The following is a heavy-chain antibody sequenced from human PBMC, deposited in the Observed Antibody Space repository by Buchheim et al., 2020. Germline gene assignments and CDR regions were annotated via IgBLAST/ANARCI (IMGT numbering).Heavy chain of an antibody. CDR1: GGSFSGYY. V-gene: IGHV4-34*01. Sequence: QVQLQQWGAGLLKPSETLSLTCAVYGGSFSGYYWSWIRQPPGKGLEWIGEINHSGSTNYNPSLKSRVTISVDTSKNQFSLKLSSVTAADTAVYYCARGRNDFWSGYYTGPFDYWGQGTL. CDR3: ARGRNDFWSGYYTGPFDY. D-gene: IGHD3-3*01. J-gene: IGHJ4*02. CDR2: INHSGST.